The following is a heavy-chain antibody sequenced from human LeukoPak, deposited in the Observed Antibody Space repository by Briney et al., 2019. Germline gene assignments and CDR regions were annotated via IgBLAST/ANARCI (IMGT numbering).Heavy chain of an antibody. V-gene: IGHV1-2*02. Sequence: ASVKVSCKASGCTFSGYYIHWIRQAPGQGLEWMGGINPNSGGTNYAQKFQGRVTMSRDTSTSTAYIELTGQRSDDTAVYYCARGRGTYHDYWGQGTLVTVSS. CDR3: ARGRGTYHDY. D-gene: IGHD1-26*01. J-gene: IGHJ4*02. CDR1: GCTFSGYY. CDR2: INPNSGGT.